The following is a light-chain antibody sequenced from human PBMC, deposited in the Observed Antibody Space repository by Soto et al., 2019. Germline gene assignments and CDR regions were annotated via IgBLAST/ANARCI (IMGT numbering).Light chain of an antibody. CDR1: QSISNS. J-gene: IGKJ3*01. V-gene: IGKV1-39*01. CDR3: QQSHNTPFT. Sequence: DIQMTQSPSSLSASVGDRVTITCRASQSISNSLNWYQHKPGKAPKLLIYAASTLQIGVPSRFSCSGSGTHFTLTISSLQPEDFATYFCQQSHNTPFTFGPGTNVDIE. CDR2: AAS.